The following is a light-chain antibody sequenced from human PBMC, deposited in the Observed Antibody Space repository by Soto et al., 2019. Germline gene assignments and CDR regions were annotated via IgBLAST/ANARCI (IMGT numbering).Light chain of an antibody. J-gene: IGKJ1*01. V-gene: IGKV1-5*03. CDR2: KAS. CDR1: ESISNF. Sequence: DIQMTQSPSTLSASVGDRVTITCRASESISNFLAWYQQKPGKAPNLLIYKASSLESEVPSRFSGSGSGTEFTLTISSLQPDDFATYYCQHYNSYSEAFGQGTKVDIK. CDR3: QHYNSYSEA.